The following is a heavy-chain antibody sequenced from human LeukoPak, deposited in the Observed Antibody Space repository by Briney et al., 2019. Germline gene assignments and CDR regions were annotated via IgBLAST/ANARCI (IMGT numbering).Heavy chain of an antibody. CDR2: IRYDGNDK. D-gene: IGHD6-19*01. V-gene: IGHV3-30*02. CDR3: AKDGQIAVAGSYYYYMDV. CDR1: GYTVSSNY. J-gene: IGHJ6*03. Sequence: GGSLRLSCAASGYTVSSNYMSWVRQAPGKGLEWVALIRYDGNDKYYADSVKGRFTISRDNSKNTVFLQMDSLRAVDTAVYYCAKDGQIAVAGSYYYYMDVWGKGTTVTVSS.